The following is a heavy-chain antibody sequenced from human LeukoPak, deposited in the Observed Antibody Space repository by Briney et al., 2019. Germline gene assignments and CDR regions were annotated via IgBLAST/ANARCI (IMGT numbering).Heavy chain of an antibody. CDR2: INQDGDDK. Sequence: PGGSLRLSCAASGFRFNTYWMSWVRQAPGKGPEWVANINQDGDDKNYLGSVRGRFTITRDNAENSLHLQTNSLRVEDTAVYYCARDKQVGATYFDYWGQGSLVTVS. D-gene: IGHD1-26*01. CDR1: GFRFNTYW. J-gene: IGHJ4*02. V-gene: IGHV3-7*01. CDR3: ARDKQVGATYFDY.